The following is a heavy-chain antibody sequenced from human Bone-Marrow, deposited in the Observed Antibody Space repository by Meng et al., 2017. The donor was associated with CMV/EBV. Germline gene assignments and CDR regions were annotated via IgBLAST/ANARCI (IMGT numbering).Heavy chain of an antibody. D-gene: IGHD3-22*01. CDR2: FSSSSHYI. V-gene: IGHV3-21*04. CDR1: GFTFSKYK. Sequence: GESLKISCAASGFTFSKYKMNWVRQAPGKGLEWGSCFSSSSHYIYYGDSVKGRFTISRDNAKNSLYLQMNSLRAEDTAVYYCAKDHYYDSRPYYYYYGMDVWGQGTTVTVSS. CDR3: AKDHYYDSRPYYYYYGMDV. J-gene: IGHJ6*02.